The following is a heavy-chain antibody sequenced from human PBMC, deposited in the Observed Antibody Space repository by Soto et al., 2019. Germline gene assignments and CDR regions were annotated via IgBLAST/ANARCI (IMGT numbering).Heavy chain of an antibody. D-gene: IGHD3-22*01. CDR2: IYYSGST. CDR3: ARDRRDYYDSSDYFDY. Sequence: SETLSLTCTVSGGSISSYYWSWIRQPPGKGLEWIGYIYYSGSTNYNPSLKSRVTISVDTSKNQFSLKLSSVTAADTAVYYCARDRRDYYDSSDYFDYWGQGTLVTVSS. J-gene: IGHJ4*02. V-gene: IGHV4-59*01. CDR1: GGSISSYY.